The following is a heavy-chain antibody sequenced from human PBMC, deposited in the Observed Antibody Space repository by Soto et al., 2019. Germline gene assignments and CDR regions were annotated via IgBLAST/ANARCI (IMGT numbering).Heavy chain of an antibody. CDR3: ASSGSLARVYYYYMDV. V-gene: IGHV4-59*01. J-gene: IGHJ6*03. D-gene: IGHD2-15*01. Sequence: SETLSLTCTVSGGSISTYYWSWTRQPPGKGLEWIGYIYYSGSTNYNPSLKSRVTMSVDTSKNQFSLKLNSVTAADTAVYYCASSGSLARVYYYYMDVWGKGTTVTVSS. CDR2: IYYSGST. CDR1: GGSISTYY.